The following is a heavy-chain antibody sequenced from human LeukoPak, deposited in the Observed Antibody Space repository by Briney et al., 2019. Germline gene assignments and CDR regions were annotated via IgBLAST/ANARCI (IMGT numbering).Heavy chain of an antibody. Sequence: PSETLSLTCAVYGGSFSGYYWSWIRQPPGKGLEWIGEINHSRSTNYNPSLKSRVTISVDTSKNHFSLKLSSVTAADTAVYYCADGATPWYFDLWGRGTLVTVSS. D-gene: IGHD5-12*01. CDR3: ADGATPWYFDL. J-gene: IGHJ2*01. CDR1: GGSFSGYY. CDR2: INHSRST. V-gene: IGHV4-34*01.